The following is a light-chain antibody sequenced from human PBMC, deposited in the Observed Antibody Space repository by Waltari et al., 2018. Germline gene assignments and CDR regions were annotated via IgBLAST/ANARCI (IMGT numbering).Light chain of an antibody. Sequence: QSSLTQPASVSGSPGPSIPIPWPGTSRHGGGYYHVSWYQQHPGKAPKLMIYDVSNRPSGVSNRFSGSKSGNTASLTISGLQAEDEADYYCSSYTSSSTVVFGGGTKLTVL. V-gene: IGLV2-14*03. J-gene: IGLJ2*01. CDR2: DVS. CDR1: SRHGGGYYH. CDR3: SSYTSSSTVV.